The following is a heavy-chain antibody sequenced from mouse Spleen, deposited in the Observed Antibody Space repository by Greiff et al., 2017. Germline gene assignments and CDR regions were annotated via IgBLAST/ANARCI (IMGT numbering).Heavy chain of an antibody. CDR2: IHPNSGST. D-gene: IGHD1-1*01. J-gene: IGHJ2*01. CDR1: GYTFTSYW. V-gene: IGHV1-64*01. CDR3: ARKILRTFDY. Sequence: VQLQQPGAELVKPGASVKLSCKASGYTFTSYWMHWVKQRPGQGLEWIGMIHPNSGSTNYNEKFKSKATLTVDKSSSTAYMQLSSLTSEDSAVYYCARKILRTFDYWGQGTTLTVSS.